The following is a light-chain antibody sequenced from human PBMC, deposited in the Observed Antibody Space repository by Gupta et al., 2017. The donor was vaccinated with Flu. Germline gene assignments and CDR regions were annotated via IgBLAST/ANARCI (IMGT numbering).Light chain of an antibody. V-gene: IGKV3-20*01. CDR2: GAS. CDR1: QSVRSSY. J-gene: IGKJ1*01. CDR3: QQYCSSPRT. Sequence: EIVLTPSPGTLSLSPGERATLSCRASQSVRSSYLAWYQQKPGQAPRLLIYGASSRATGIPDRFSGSGSRTDFTLTISRLEPEDFAVYYCQQYCSSPRTFGQGTKVEIK.